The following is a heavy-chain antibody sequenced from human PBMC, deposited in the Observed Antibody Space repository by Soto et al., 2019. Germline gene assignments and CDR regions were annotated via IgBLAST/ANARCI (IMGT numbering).Heavy chain of an antibody. CDR2: IDPKSDDA. V-gene: IGHV1-2*02. Sequence: ASVKVSCKHSGYIFTSYYMNWVRKAPGQGLEWLGRIDPKSDDAKYEQKFRVRVTMTSSTSMKTAYMDLNSLISDDTAMYYCARVRPEVATSYWFFDLWCRGTLVPVSS. J-gene: IGHJ2*01. CDR3: ARVRPEVATSYWFFDL. CDR1: GYIFTSYY.